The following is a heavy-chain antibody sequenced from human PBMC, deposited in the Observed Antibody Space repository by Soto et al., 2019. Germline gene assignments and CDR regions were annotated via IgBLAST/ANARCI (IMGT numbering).Heavy chain of an antibody. V-gene: IGHV4-34*01. CDR2: MNHLGSS. Sequence: QLQLQQWGAGLLKPSATLSLTCTVHGASFTGHYWSWVRQYPGKGLEWIGEMNHLGSSNYNPSLKGRVTLSVDTSKNQLSLILRSVTAVYTAVYFCGGSEAGPNKYWGEGTLVTVSS. D-gene: IGHD6-13*01. CDR3: GGSEAGPNKY. CDR1: GASFTGHY. J-gene: IGHJ4*02.